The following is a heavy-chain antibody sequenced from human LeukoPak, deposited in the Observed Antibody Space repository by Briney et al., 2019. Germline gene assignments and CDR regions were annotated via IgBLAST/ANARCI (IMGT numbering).Heavy chain of an antibody. V-gene: IGHV4-4*02. Sequence: PSGTLSLICAVSGASVDGSHWWSWVRQSPGKGLEWIGEINHSGSTNYNPSLKSRVTISVDTSKNQFSLKLSSVTAADTAVYYCARDPLYSSSWTPFSWGRGTLVTVSS. D-gene: IGHD6-13*01. CDR3: ARDPLYSSSWTPFS. CDR2: INHSGST. J-gene: IGHJ5*02. CDR1: GASVDGSHW.